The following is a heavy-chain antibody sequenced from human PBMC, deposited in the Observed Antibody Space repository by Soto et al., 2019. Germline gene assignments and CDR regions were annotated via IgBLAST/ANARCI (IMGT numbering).Heavy chain of an antibody. V-gene: IGHV3-53*01. CDR1: GFTVSSNY. CDR2: IYSGGDT. CDR3: SLNYCHSAGGFDY. J-gene: IGHJ4*02. D-gene: IGHD3-22*01. Sequence: PGGSLRLSCAASGFTVSSNYMSWVRQAPGKGLEWVSVIYSGGDTYCPDSVKGRFTISRDNSKNTLYLQMNSLRAEDTAVYYFSLNYCHSAGGFDYSYQATLVTVSS.